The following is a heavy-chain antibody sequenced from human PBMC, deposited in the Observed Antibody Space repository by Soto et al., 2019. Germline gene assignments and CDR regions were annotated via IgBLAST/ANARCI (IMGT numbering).Heavy chain of an antibody. CDR3: ATSANCISSTCTRGGPYSYYYGMDV. CDR2: ISANNGHT. V-gene: IGHV1-18*01. J-gene: IGHJ6*02. Sequence: GASVKVSCKASGYSSTNYVIIWVRQAPGQGLEWMGWISANNGHTNYAQKLKGRLTMTTDTSTNTAYMELRTLRSDDTAVYYCATSANCISSTCTRGGPYSYYYGMDVWGRGTTVTVSS. D-gene: IGHD2-2*01. CDR1: GYSSTNYV.